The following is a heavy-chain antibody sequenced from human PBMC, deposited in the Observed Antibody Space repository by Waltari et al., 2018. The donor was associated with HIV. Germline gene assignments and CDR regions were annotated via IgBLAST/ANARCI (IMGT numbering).Heavy chain of an antibody. J-gene: IGHJ4*02. CDR3: VKENKYPGKYYPFDS. V-gene: IGHV3-30*18. D-gene: IGHD1-26*01. CDR1: GFALTDFG. Sequence: QVHLVESGGGVVQPGRSLRFSCPASGFALTDFGIHRVRQSPGKRLECVAYDACGGRAKEYKDTVKGRFSVSRDTSTYTLFLQMTSLRSGDTAIYYCVKENKYPGKYYPFDSWGQGTLVTVSS. CDR2: DACGGRAK.